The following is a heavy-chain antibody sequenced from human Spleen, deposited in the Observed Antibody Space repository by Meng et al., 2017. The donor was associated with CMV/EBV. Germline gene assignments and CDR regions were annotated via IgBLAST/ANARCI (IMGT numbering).Heavy chain of an antibody. V-gene: IGHV4-30-4*08. J-gene: IGHJ5*02. CDR1: GGSISSGDYY. D-gene: IGHD2-21*02. Sequence: CTFSGGSISSGDYYWSWVRQPPGKGLEWLGYIYYSGSTYYNPSLRSRVTISVDTSKNQFSLKLSSVTAADTAVYYCATVGGDGWFDPWGQGTLVTVSS. CDR3: ATVGGDGWFDP. CDR2: IYYSGST.